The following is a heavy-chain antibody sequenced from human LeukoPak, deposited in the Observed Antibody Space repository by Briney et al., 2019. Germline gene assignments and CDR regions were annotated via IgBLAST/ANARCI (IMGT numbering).Heavy chain of an antibody. CDR1: GFTFSSYA. Sequence: GGSLRLSCAASGFTFSSYAMSWVRQAPGKGLEWVSAISGSGGSTYYADSVKGRFTISRDNSKNTLYLQMNSLRAEDTAVYYCTKDGEQLVGPIDYWGQGTLVTVSS. D-gene: IGHD6-6*01. J-gene: IGHJ4*02. CDR3: TKDGEQLVGPIDY. CDR2: ISGSGGST. V-gene: IGHV3-23*01.